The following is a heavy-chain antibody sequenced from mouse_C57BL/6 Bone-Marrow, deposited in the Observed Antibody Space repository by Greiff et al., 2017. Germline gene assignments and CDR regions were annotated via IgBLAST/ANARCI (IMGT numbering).Heavy chain of an antibody. CDR3: ARRGSSGTLDY. D-gene: IGHD3-2*02. Sequence: VQLQQPGAELVKPGASVKMSCKASGYTFTSYWITWVKQRPGQGLEWIGDIYPGSGSTNYNEKFKGKATFTADTSSNTAYMQLSSLTTEDSAIYYCARRGSSGTLDYWGQGTSVTVSS. J-gene: IGHJ4*01. CDR1: GYTFTSYW. CDR2: IYPGSGST. V-gene: IGHV1-55*01.